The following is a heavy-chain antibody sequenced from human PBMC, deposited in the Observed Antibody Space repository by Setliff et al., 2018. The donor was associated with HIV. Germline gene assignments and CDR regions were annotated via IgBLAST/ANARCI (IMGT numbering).Heavy chain of an antibody. V-gene: IGHV4-4*07. J-gene: IGHJ3*02. CDR1: GVSIKGYY. CDR2: VYSTGSG. D-gene: IGHD2-15*01. Sequence: LSLTCTVSGVSIKGYYWTWIRQPAGKGLECIGRVYSTGSGNYNPSLKSRVTMSVDTSKSQFSLKLNSVAAADTAVYYCARVFPPIRGAPFGTPPGAFDIWGQGTMVTVSS. CDR3: ARVFPPIRGAPFGTPPGAFDI.